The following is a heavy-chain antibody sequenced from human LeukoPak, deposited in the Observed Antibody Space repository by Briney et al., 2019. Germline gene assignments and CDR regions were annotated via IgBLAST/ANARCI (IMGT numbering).Heavy chain of an antibody. D-gene: IGHD6-19*01. V-gene: IGHV1-8*01. CDR2: MNPNSGNT. Sequence: ASVKVSCKASGYTFTSYDINWVRQATGQGLEWMGWMNPNSGNTGYAQKFQGRVTMTRNTSISTAYMELSSLRAEDTAVYYCARGESGWYASYFDYWGQGTLVTVSS. CDR1: GYTFTSYD. J-gene: IGHJ4*02. CDR3: ARGESGWYASYFDY.